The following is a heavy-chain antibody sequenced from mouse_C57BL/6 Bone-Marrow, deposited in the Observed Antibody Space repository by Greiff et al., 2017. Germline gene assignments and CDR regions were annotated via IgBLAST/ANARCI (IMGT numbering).Heavy chain of an antibody. CDR2: IHPNSGST. CDR1: GYTFTSYW. V-gene: IGHV1-64*01. J-gene: IGHJ2*01. Sequence: QVQLQQSGAELVKPGASVKLSCKASGYTFTSYWMHWVKQRPGQGLEWIGMIHPNSGSTNYNEKFKSKATLTVDKSSSTAYMQLSSLTSEDSAVYYCAREGYGHFDYWGQGTTLTVSS. CDR3: AREGYGHFDY. D-gene: IGHD1-1*02.